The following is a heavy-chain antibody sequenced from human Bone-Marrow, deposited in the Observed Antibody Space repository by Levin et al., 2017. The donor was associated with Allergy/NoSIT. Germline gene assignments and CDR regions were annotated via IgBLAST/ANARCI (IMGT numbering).Heavy chain of an antibody. CDR3: ARGDYSGNPGKLPFDM. D-gene: IGHD4-23*01. CDR2: IDTAGDT. CDR1: GFTFSRYA. V-gene: IGHV3-13*01. Sequence: PGGSLRLSCAASGFTFSRYAMHWVRQAPGKGLEWVSAIDTAGDTYYPGSVKGQFTISRENAKNSLYLQMNSLTAGDTAVYFCARGDYSGNPGKLPFDMWGQGTMVIVSS. J-gene: IGHJ3*02.